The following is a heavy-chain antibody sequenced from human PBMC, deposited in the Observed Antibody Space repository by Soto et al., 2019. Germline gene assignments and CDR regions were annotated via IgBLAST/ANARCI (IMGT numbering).Heavy chain of an antibody. CDR1: GFSLSTSGVG. Sequence: QITLKESGPTLVKPTQTLTLTCTFSGFSLSTSGVGVGWIRQPPGKALEWLALIYWDDDKWYSPSLKSSLTXPXDXLKNQVALHMTHMDPVDTATYYCAPRPVPYQYYFDYWGQGTLVTVSS. J-gene: IGHJ4*02. CDR2: IYWDDDK. D-gene: IGHD2-2*01. CDR3: APRPVPYQYYFDY. V-gene: IGHV2-5*02.